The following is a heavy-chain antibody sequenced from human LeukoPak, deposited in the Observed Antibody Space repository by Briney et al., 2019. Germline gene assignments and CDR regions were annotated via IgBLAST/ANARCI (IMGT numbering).Heavy chain of an antibody. CDR2: IIPIFGTA. D-gene: IGHD2-2*01. V-gene: IGHV1-69*06. J-gene: IGHJ5*02. Sequence: SVKVSCKASGGTFSSYAISWVRQAPGQGLEWMGGIIPIFGTANYAQKFQGRVTITADKSTSTAYMELSRLRSDDTAVYYCARRQYQLLPPKNWFDPWGQGTLVTVSS. CDR1: GGTFSSYA. CDR3: ARRQYQLLPPKNWFDP.